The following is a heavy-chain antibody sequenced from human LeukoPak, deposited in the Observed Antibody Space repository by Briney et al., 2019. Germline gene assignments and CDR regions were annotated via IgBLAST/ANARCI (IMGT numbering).Heavy chain of an antibody. V-gene: IGHV4-39*07. CDR1: GGSISSGSYY. CDR2: IYYSGST. D-gene: IGHD3-10*01. CDR3: ARVGFGELLSDY. J-gene: IGHJ4*02. Sequence: SETLSLTCTVSGGSISSGSYYWSWIRQPAGKGLEWIGSIYYSGSTYYNPSLKSRVTISVDTSKNQFSLKLSSVTTADTAVYYCARVGFGELLSDYWGQGTLVTVSS.